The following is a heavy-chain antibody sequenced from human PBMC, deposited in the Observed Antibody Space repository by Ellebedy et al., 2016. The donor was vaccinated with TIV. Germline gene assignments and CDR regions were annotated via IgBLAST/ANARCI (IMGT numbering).Heavy chain of an antibody. J-gene: IGHJ4*02. CDR1: GFTFRRFA. D-gene: IGHD6-13*01. Sequence: GESLKISXAASGFTFRRFAMHWVRQAPGKGLEWVAVVSADGSRKSYADSVKERFTISRDNSKNTLFVQMNSLRVEDTAVYYCAKPSDPNPGYSASWATYFDPWGQGTLVTVSS. CDR3: AKPSDPNPGYSASWATYFDP. V-gene: IGHV3-30*18. CDR2: VSADGSRK.